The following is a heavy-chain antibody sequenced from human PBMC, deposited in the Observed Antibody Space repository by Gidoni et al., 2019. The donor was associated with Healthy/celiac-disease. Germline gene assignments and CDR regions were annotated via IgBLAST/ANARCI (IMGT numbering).Heavy chain of an antibody. CDR1: GGPISRSTW. D-gene: IGHD3-3*01. CDR2: IYHSGST. Sequence: PGLVQPSGTLPLTCPVSGGPISRSTWWSWVRQPPGKGLEWIGEIYHSGSTNYNPSLKSRVTISVDKSKNQFSLKLSSVTAADTAVYYCAITIFGVVSRDYYYYGMDVWGQGTTVTVSS. CDR3: AITIFGVVSRDYYYYGMDV. J-gene: IGHJ6*02. V-gene: IGHV4-4*02.